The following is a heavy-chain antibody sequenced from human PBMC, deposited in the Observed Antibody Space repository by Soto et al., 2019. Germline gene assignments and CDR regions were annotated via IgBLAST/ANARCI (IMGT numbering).Heavy chain of an antibody. J-gene: IGHJ6*02. D-gene: IGHD5-18*01. Sequence: SETLSLTCTVSGGSISSGDYYWSWIRQPPGKGLEWIGYIYYSGSTYYNPSLKSRVTISVDTSKNQFSLKLSSVTAADTAVYYCARVPAMVTRRYYYYYGMDVWGQGTTVXVSS. CDR1: GGSISSGDYY. CDR2: IYYSGST. CDR3: ARVPAMVTRRYYYYYGMDV. V-gene: IGHV4-30-4*01.